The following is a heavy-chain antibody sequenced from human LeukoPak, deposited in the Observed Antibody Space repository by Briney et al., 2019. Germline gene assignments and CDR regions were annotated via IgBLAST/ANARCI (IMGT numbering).Heavy chain of an antibody. CDR2: HSGSGGSA. Sequence: GGSLRLSCAASGFTFSSYAMSWVRQAPGKGLEWVSTHSGSGGSAYYADSVKGRFTISRDNSKNTLYLQMNSLRAEDTAVYYCAKVPWGTRADAFDIGGQGTMVTVSS. CDR1: GFTFSSYA. J-gene: IGHJ3*02. CDR3: AKVPWGTRADAFDI. V-gene: IGHV3-23*01. D-gene: IGHD2-2*01.